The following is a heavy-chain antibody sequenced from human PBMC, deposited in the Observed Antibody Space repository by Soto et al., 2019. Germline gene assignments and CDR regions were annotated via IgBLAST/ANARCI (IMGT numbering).Heavy chain of an antibody. CDR1: GFTFRNYA. J-gene: IGHJ4*02. CDR2: INGGGEGT. Sequence: GGSLRLSCAASGFTFRNYAMSWIRQAPGKGLEWVSGINGGGEGTFYADSVRGRFTISRDNSKNTVYVEMNSLRAEDTAVYYCAKETAIVGEPCLDYWGQGTLVTVS. CDR3: AKETAIVGEPCLDY. D-gene: IGHD1-26*01. V-gene: IGHV3-23*01.